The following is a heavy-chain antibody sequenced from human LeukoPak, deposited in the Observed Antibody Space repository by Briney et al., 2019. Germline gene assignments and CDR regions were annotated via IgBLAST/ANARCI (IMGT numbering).Heavy chain of an antibody. V-gene: IGHV4-34*01. CDR2: INHSGST. CDR3: AIGRRAARNMGFDY. Sequence: SETLSLTCAVYGGTFSGYYWSWIRQPPGKGLEWIGEINHSGSTNYNPSPKSRVTISVDTSKNQCSLKLSSVTAADTAVYDCAIGRRAARNMGFDYWGQGTLVTVSS. D-gene: IGHD6-6*01. CDR1: GGTFSGYY. J-gene: IGHJ4*02.